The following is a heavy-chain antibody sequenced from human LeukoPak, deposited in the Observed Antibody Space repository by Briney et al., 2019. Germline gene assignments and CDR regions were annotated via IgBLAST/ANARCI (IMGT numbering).Heavy chain of an antibody. CDR1: GFTFSSYA. D-gene: IGHD6-13*01. V-gene: IGHV3-23*01. Sequence: GGSLRLSCAASGFTFSSYAMSWVRQAPGKGLEWVSAISGIGGSTYYAGSVKGRFTISRDNSKNTLYLQMNSLRAEDTAVYYCAKSGTSLNYYYYYMDVWGKGTTVTVSS. CDR3: AKSGTSLNYYYYYMDV. CDR2: ISGIGGST. J-gene: IGHJ6*03.